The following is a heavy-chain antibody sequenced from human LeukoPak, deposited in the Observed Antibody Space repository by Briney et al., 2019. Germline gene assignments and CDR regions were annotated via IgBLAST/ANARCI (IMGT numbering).Heavy chain of an antibody. CDR1: GFTFSSYS. V-gene: IGHV3-21*01. D-gene: IGHD5-18*01. Sequence: PGGSLRLSCEASGFTFSSYSMNWVRQAPGKGLEWVSSISSSSSYIYYADSVKGRFTISRDNAKNSLYLQMNSLRAEDTAVYYCAREGSQLLDYWGQGTLVTVSS. CDR3: AREGSQLLDY. CDR2: ISSSSSYI. J-gene: IGHJ4*02.